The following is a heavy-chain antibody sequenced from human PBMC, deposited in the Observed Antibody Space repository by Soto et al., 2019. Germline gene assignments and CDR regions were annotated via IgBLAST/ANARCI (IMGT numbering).Heavy chain of an antibody. D-gene: IGHD3-22*01. V-gene: IGHV4-59*08. CDR2: IYYSGST. CDR1: GCSISSYY. Sequence: SETLSLTCTFSGCSISSYYWSLIRQPPGKGLEWIGYIYYSGSTNYNPSLKSRVTISVDTPKNQFSLKLSSVTAADTAVYYCARHLNYYDSSGYYYFDYWGQGTLVTVSS. J-gene: IGHJ4*02. CDR3: ARHLNYYDSSGYYYFDY.